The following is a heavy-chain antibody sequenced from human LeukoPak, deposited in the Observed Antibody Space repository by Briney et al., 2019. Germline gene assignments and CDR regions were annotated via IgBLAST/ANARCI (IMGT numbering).Heavy chain of an antibody. V-gene: IGHV4-34*01. CDR2: INHSGST. CDR1: GGSFSGYY. J-gene: IGHJ4*02. CDR3: ARLSGYVYYFDY. Sequence: SETLSLTCAVYGGSFSGYYWSWIRQPPGKGLEWIGEINHSGSTNYNPSLKSRVTISVDTSKNQFSLKLSSVTAADTAVYYCARLSGYVYYFDYWGQGTLVTVSS. D-gene: IGHD5-12*01.